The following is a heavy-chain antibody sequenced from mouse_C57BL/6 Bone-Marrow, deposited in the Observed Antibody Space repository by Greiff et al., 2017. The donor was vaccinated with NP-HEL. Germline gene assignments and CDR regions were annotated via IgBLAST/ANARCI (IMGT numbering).Heavy chain of an antibody. Sequence: VQLQQPGAELVKPGASVKMSCKASGYTFTSYWITWVKQRPGQGLEWIGDIYPGSGSTNYNEKFKSKATLTVDKSSSTSYMQRTSLTSEDSAVYYCARSGNYGYAWFAYWGQGTLVTVSA. J-gene: IGHJ3*01. CDR2: IYPGSGST. V-gene: IGHV1-55*01. CDR1: GYTFTSYW. D-gene: IGHD2-2*01. CDR3: ARSGNYGYAWFAY.